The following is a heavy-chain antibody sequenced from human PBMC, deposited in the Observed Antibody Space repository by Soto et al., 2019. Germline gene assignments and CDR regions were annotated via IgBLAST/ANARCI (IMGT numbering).Heavy chain of an antibody. CDR2: IIPIFGTA. CDR1: GGTFSSYA. CDR3: ARKVGRDGYKWYFDL. V-gene: IGHV1-69*06. J-gene: IGHJ2*01. Sequence: SVKVSCKASGGTFSSYAISWVRQAPGQGLEWMGGIIPIFGTANYAQKFQGRVTITADKSTSTAYMELSSLRSEDTAVYYCARKVGRDGYKWYFDLWGRGTLVTVSS. D-gene: IGHD5-12*01.